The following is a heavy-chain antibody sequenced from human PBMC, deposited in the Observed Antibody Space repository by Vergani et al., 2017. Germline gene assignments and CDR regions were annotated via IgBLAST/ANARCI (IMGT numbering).Heavy chain of an antibody. D-gene: IGHD6-13*01. CDR3: ARDSSSCYGNNWFDP. J-gene: IGHJ5*02. CDR2: MNPKSGNT. CDR1: GYTSTSYD. Sequence: QVQLVQSGAEVKKPGASVKVSCKASGYTSTSYDINWVRQATGQGLEWMGWMNPKSGNTGYAQKFQGRVTITRNTSISTAYMELSSLRSEDTAVYYCARDSSSCYGNNWFDPWGQGTLVTVSS. V-gene: IGHV1-8*03.